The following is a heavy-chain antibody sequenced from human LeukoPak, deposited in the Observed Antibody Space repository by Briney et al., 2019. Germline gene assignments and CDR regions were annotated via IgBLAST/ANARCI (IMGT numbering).Heavy chain of an antibody. D-gene: IGHD5-12*01. V-gene: IGHV3-30*02. Sequence: GGSLRLSCAASGFTFSSFGMHWVRQAPGKGLEWVAFIRFGGSNKYYADSVKGRFTISRDNSKNTLYLQMNSLRAEDTAVYYCAKPRGSSGYDNTFDYWGQGALVTVSS. CDR1: GFTFSSFG. CDR2: IRFGGSNK. CDR3: AKPRGSSGYDNTFDY. J-gene: IGHJ4*02.